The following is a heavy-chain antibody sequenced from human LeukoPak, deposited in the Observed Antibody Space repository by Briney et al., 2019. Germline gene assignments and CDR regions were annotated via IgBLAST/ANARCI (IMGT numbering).Heavy chain of an antibody. V-gene: IGHV1-46*01. CDR1: TYIFTSYY. D-gene: IGHD5-24*01. Sequence: GASVKVSYKAFTYIFTSYYIHWVRQAPGQGLEWMGLINPTDDSTSYAQKFQGRVSVTRDTSTSTVYMELSSLRSEDTAVYYCAREGDGYKKFDYWAQGILVTVSS. CDR2: INPTDDST. J-gene: IGHJ4*02. CDR3: AREGDGYKKFDY.